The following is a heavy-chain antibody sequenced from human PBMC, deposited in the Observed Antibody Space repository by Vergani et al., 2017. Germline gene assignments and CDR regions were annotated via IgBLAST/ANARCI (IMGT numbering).Heavy chain of an antibody. J-gene: IGHJ6*02. CDR3: ARDDRYCSSTSCYNYYYYGMDV. D-gene: IGHD2-2*02. Sequence: QVQLVESGGGVVQPGRSLRLSCAASGFTFSSYGMHWVRQAPGKGLEWVAVITYDGSNKDYADSVKGRFTISSDNSKNTLYLQMNSLGAEDTAVYYCARDDRYCSSTSCYNYYYYGMDVWGQGP. CDR2: ITYDGSNK. CDR1: GFTFSSYG. V-gene: IGHV3-30*03.